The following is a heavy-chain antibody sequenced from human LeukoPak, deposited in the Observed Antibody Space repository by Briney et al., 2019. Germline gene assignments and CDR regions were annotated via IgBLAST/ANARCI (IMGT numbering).Heavy chain of an antibody. CDR1: GFTFSSYW. J-gene: IGHJ3*02. D-gene: IGHD1-26*01. CDR3: ARGVAPAYSGSYYGAFDI. CDR2: IKQDGSEK. V-gene: IGHV3-7*01. Sequence: PGGSLRLSCAASGFTFSSYWMSWVRQAPGKGLEWVANIKQDGSEKYYVDSVKGRFTISRDNAKNSLNLQMNSLRAEDTAVYYCARGVAPAYSGSYYGAFDIWGQGTMVTVSS.